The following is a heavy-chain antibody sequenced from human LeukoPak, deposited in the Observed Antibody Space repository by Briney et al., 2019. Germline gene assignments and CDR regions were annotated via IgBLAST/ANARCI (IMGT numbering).Heavy chain of an antibody. V-gene: IGHV4-59*01. D-gene: IGHD6-19*01. Sequence: SETLSLTCTVSGGSISSYYWSWIRQPPGKGLEWIGYIYYSGSTNFNPSLKSRVTISVDTSKNQFSLKLSSVTAADTAVYYCAREVAVAGKRLDWYFDLWGRGTLVTVSS. J-gene: IGHJ2*01. CDR2: IYYSGST. CDR3: AREVAVAGKRLDWYFDL. CDR1: GGSISSYY.